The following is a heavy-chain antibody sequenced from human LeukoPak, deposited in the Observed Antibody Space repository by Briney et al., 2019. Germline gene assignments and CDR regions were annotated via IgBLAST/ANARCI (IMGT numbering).Heavy chain of an antibody. V-gene: IGHV3-30*03. CDR2: ISYDGSNK. Sequence: GGSLRLSCAASGFTFSSYSMNWVRQAPGKGLEWVAVISYDGSNKYYADSVKGRFTISRDNSKNTLYLQMNSLRAEDTAVYYCARGYSGYDYFDYWGQGTLVTVSS. CDR1: GFTFSSYS. D-gene: IGHD5-12*01. CDR3: ARGYSGYDYFDY. J-gene: IGHJ4*02.